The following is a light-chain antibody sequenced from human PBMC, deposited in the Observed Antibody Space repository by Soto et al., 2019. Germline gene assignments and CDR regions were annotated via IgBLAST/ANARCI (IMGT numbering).Light chain of an antibody. CDR2: AAS. Sequence: DIQMTPSPSTLSGCVGDRVTSTGRASQTISSWLAWYQQKPGRAPKLLIYAASSLQSGVPSRFSGSGSGTDFTLTISSLQPEDFAIYSCQQSFSTPQTFGQGTKVDIK. CDR3: QQSFSTPQT. CDR1: QTISSW. J-gene: IGKJ1*01. V-gene: IGKV1-39*01.